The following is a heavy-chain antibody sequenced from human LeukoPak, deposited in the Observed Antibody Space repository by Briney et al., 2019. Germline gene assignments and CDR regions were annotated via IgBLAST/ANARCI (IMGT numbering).Heavy chain of an antibody. CDR1: GFTFSGSA. V-gene: IGHV3-73*01. CDR2: IRSKANSYAT. J-gene: IGHJ5*02. Sequence: GGSLRLSCAASGFTFSGSAMHWVRQASGKGLEWVGRIRSKANSYATAYAASVKGRFTISRDDSKNTAYLQMNSLKTEDTAVYYCTRHVELDYDFWGGPWFDPWGQGTLVTVSS. D-gene: IGHD3-3*01. CDR3: TRHVELDYDFWGGPWFDP.